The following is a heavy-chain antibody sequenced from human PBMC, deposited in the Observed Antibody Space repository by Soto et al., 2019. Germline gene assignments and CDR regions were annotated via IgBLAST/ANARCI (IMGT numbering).Heavy chain of an antibody. CDR3: ARLVSIHYGGKKGGDY. J-gene: IGHJ4*02. V-gene: IGHV1-69*02. D-gene: IGHD4-17*01. Sequence: SVKVSCKASGGTFSSYTISWVRQAPGQGLEWMGRIIPILGIANYAQKFQGRVTITADKSTSTAYMELSSLRSEDTAVYYCARLVSIHYGGKKGGDYWGQGTLVT. CDR1: GGTFSSYT. CDR2: IIPILGIA.